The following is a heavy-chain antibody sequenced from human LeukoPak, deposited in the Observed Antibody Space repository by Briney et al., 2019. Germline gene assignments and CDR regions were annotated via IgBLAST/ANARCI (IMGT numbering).Heavy chain of an antibody. CDR1: QFTFSRFA. V-gene: IGHV3-23*01. Sequence: TGGSLRLSCEASQFTFSRFAMNWIRQAPGTGLEWVSTLSGSGTATYYADSVKGRFTTSRDNSKDTLYLQMDNLRADDTAVYYCAKHLGSHSFLFYYMDVWGTGTSVIVSS. CDR3: AKHLGSHSFLFYYMDV. CDR2: LSGSGTAT. J-gene: IGHJ6*03. D-gene: IGHD2-15*01.